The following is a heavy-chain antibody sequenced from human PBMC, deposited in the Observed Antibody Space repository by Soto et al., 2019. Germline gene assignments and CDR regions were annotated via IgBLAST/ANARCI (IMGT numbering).Heavy chain of an antibody. J-gene: IGHJ5*02. CDR3: ARDYRDSTDYYDSSGLPRGGNWFDP. D-gene: IGHD3-22*01. Sequence: QVQLVESGGGVVQPGRSLRLSCAASGFTFSSYGMHWVRQAPGKGLEWVAVIWYDGSNKYYADSVKGRFTISRDNSKNTLYLQMNSLRAEDTAVYYCARDYRDSTDYYDSSGLPRGGNWFDPWGQGTLFTVSS. CDR1: GFTFSSYG. CDR2: IWYDGSNK. V-gene: IGHV3-33*01.